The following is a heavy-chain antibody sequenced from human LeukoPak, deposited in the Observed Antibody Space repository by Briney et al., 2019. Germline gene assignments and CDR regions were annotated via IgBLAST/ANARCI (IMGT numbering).Heavy chain of an antibody. CDR1: GYSISSSYY. D-gene: IGHD2-8*02. Sequence: SETLSLTCTVPGYSISSSYYWGWIRQPPGKGLEWIGYIHDTRVTNYNPYLKSRVTMSLDTSKNQFSLKLSSVTAADTAIYYCAIWSPYYFDYWGQGTLVTVSS. J-gene: IGHJ4*02. CDR2: IHDTRVT. V-gene: IGHV4-61*05. CDR3: AIWSPYYFDY.